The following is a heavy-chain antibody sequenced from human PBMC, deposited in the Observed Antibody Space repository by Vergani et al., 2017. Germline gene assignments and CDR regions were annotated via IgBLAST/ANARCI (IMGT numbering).Heavy chain of an antibody. J-gene: IGHJ4*02. D-gene: IGHD3-10*01. V-gene: IGHV3-30*04. Sequence: QVQLVESGGGVVQPGRSLRLSCAASGFTFSSYAMHWVRQAPGQGLEWVAVISYDGSNKYYADSVKGRFTISRDNSTNTLYLQMNSLRAEDTAVYYCARGLWFGELLADYGGQGTLVTVSS. CDR2: ISYDGSNK. CDR3: ARGLWFGELLADY. CDR1: GFTFSSYA.